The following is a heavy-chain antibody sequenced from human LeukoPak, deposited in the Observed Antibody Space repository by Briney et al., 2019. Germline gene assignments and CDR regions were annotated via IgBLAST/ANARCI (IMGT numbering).Heavy chain of an antibody. Sequence: GGSLRLSCAASGFTFSSYGMHWVRQAPGKGLEWVAFIRYDGSNKYYADSVKGRFTISRDNSKNTLYLQMNSLRAEDTAVYYCAKPPIVVDRSWDAFDIWGQGTMVTVSS. V-gene: IGHV3-30*02. CDR2: IRYDGSNK. J-gene: IGHJ3*02. CDR3: AKPPIVVDRSWDAFDI. CDR1: GFTFSSYG. D-gene: IGHD3-22*01.